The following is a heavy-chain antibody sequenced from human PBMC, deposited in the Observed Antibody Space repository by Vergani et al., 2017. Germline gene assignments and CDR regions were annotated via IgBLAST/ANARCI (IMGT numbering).Heavy chain of an antibody. CDR1: GGSVSSGAYY. V-gene: IGHV4-31*03. CDR2: TYYRGST. J-gene: IGHJ6*03. CDR3: ARHKEQLVPGNYYYYYYMDV. D-gene: IGHD6-13*01. Sequence: QVQLQESGPGLVKPSQTLSLTCTVSGGSVSSGAYYWNWIRPHPGKGPEWIWYTYYRGSTYYNPSLKSRVTISVDTSKNQFSLKLTSVTAADTAVYYCARHKEQLVPGNYYYYYYMDVWGKGTTVSVSS.